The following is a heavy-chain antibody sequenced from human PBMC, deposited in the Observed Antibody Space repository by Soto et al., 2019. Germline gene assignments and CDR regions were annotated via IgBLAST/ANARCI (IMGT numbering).Heavy chain of an antibody. CDR2: INHSGST. CDR3: ARPYCSSTSCYRRGVNWFDP. D-gene: IGHD2-2*01. J-gene: IGHJ5*02. Sequence: PSETLSLTCAVYGGSFSGYYWSWIRQPPGKGLEWIGEINHSGSTNYNPSLKSRVTISVDTSKNQFSLKLSSVTAADTAVYYCARPYCSSTSCYRRGVNWFDPWGQGTLVTVSS. V-gene: IGHV4-34*01. CDR1: GGSFSGYY.